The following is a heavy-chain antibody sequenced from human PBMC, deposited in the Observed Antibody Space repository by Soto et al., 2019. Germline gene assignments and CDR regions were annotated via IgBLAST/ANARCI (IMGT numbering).Heavy chain of an antibody. CDR2: ISSSSSTI. V-gene: IGHV3-48*01. CDR3: ARERVDGSSAYYGMDV. D-gene: IGHD1-26*01. CDR1: GFTFSSYS. Sequence: EVQLVESGGGLVQPGGSLRLSCAASGFTFSSYSMNWVRQAPGKGLEWVSYISSSSSTIYYADSVKGRFTISRDNAKNSLYLQMNSLRGEDTAVYYCARERVDGSSAYYGMDVWGQGTTVTVSS. J-gene: IGHJ6*02.